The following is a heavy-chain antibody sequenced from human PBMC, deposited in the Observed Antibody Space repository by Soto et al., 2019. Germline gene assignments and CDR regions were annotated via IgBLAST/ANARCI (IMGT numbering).Heavy chain of an antibody. D-gene: IGHD3-22*01. CDR3: ARDRLITIIVVVVDDAFDI. CDR1: GYTFTSYG. Sequence: SVKVSCTASGYTFTSYGNSWVRQAPGQGLEWMVWISAYNRHPNYAQKLQGRVPMTTDTSTSTAYTELRSLSSDDTAVYYCARDRLITIIVVVVDDAFDIWGQGTLVTVS. J-gene: IGHJ3*02. V-gene: IGHV1-18*01. CDR2: ISAYNRHP.